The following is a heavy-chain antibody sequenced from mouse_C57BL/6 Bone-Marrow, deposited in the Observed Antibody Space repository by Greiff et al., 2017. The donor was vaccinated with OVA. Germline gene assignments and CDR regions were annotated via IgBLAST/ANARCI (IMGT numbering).Heavy chain of an antibody. CDR2: IRSKSNNYAT. J-gene: IGHJ3*01. V-gene: IGHV10-1*01. Sequence: DVMLVESGGGLVQPKGSLKLSCAASGFSFNTYAMNWVRQAPGKGLEWVARIRSKSNNYATYYADSVKDRFTISRDDSESMLYLQMNNLKTEDTAMYYCVRQGYDGTFFADWGQGTLVTVSA. CDR3: VRQGYDGTFFAD. CDR1: GFSFNTYA. D-gene: IGHD2-2*01.